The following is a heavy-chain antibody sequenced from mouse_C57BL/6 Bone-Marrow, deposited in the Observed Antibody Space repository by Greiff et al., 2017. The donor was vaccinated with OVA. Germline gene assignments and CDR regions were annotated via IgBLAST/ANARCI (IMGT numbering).Heavy chain of an antibody. Sequence: QVQLQQSGPELVKPGASVKISCKASGYAFSSSWMNWVKQRPGKGLEWIGRIYPGDGDTNYNGKFKGKATLTADKSSSTAYMQLSSLTSEDSAVYVCARLGTTGYYAMDYWGQGTSVTGSS. V-gene: IGHV1-82*01. CDR3: ARLGTTGYYAMDY. CDR2: IYPGDGDT. D-gene: IGHD2-3*01. J-gene: IGHJ4*01. CDR1: GYAFSSSW.